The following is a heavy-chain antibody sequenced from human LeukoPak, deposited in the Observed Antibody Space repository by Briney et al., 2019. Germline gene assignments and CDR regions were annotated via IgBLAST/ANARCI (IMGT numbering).Heavy chain of an antibody. V-gene: IGHV4-34*01. J-gene: IGHJ4*02. CDR1: GGSFSGYY. D-gene: IGHD4-23*01. CDR2: INHSGST. Sequence: PSETLSLTCAVYGGSFSGYYWSWIRQPPGKGLEWIGEINHSGSTNYNPSLKSRVTISVDTSKNQFSLKLSSVTAADTAVYYRARGLRWSSRYFDYWGQGTLVTVSS. CDR3: ARGLRWSSRYFDY.